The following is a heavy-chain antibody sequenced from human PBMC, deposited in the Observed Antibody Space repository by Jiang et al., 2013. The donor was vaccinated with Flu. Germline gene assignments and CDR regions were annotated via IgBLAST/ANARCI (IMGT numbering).Heavy chain of an antibody. CDR3: ARGIAVADPSFDY. V-gene: IGHV1-3*01. J-gene: IGHJ4*02. CDR1: GYTFTSYA. D-gene: IGHD6-19*01. CDR2: INAGNGNT. Sequence: EVKKPGASVKVSCKASGYTFTSYAMHWVRQAPGQRLEWMGWINAGNGNTKYSQKFQGRVTITRDTSASTAYMELSSLRSEDTAVYYCARGIAVADPSFDYWGQGTLVTVSS.